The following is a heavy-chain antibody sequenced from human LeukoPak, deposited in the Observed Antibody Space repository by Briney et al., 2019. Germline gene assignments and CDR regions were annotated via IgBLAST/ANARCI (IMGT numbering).Heavy chain of an antibody. CDR2: INHSRST. V-gene: IGHV4-34*01. Sequence: SESLSLTCAVYGGSFSGFYWSWLRQPPGKGLEWIGEINHSRSTNYNPSLKSRVTISIDTSKNQFSLKLTSVTAADTAVYYCARGRREGGYIRRDWFDPWGQGTLVTVSS. CDR1: GGSFSGFY. J-gene: IGHJ5*02. D-gene: IGHD5-12*01. CDR3: ARGRREGGYIRRDWFDP.